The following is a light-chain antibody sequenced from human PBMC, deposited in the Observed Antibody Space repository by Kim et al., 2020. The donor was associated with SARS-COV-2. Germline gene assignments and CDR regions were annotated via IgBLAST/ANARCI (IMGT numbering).Light chain of an antibody. V-gene: IGKV3-15*01. J-gene: IGKJ4*01. Sequence: EIVMTQSPGTLSVSPGDTATLSCRASQSVNNKLAWYQQKPGQAPRLLIYGASTRATGIPARFSGGGSGTEFTLTISSLQSEDFAIYYCQQYNNGPPLTFGGGTKLEI. CDR1: QSVNNK. CDR3: QQYNNGPPLT. CDR2: GAS.